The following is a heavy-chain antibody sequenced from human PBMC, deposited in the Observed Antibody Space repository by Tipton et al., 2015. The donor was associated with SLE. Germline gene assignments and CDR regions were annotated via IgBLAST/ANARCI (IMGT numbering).Heavy chain of an antibody. CDR2: LHSGGYT. CDR1: GFTVSANY. J-gene: IGHJ3*02. D-gene: IGHD2-8*01. CDR3: ARDPLWVMLYAAAFDI. Sequence: SLRLSCAASGFTVSANYMSWVRQTPEKGLEWVSILHSGGYTNYADSVKGRFTVSRDNSNNTLYLQMNSLRAEDTAVYYCARDPLWVMLYAAAFDIWGQGTTVTVSS. V-gene: IGHV3-53*01.